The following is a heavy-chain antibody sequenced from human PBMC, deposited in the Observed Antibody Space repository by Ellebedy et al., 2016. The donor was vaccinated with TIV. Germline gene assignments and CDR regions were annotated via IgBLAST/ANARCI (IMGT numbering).Heavy chain of an antibody. V-gene: IGHV3-23*01. CDR3: AKDRFSSAWYGGYFDY. D-gene: IGHD6-19*01. J-gene: IGHJ4*02. CDR1: GFTFSSYA. CDR2: ISGSGDSP. Sequence: PGGSLRLSCAASGFTFSSYAMNWVRQAPGKGLEWVSAISGSGDSPHYADSVKGRFTISRDTSKTTLYLKMNSLRAEDTAVYYCAKDRFSSAWYGGYFDYWGQGTLVTVSS.